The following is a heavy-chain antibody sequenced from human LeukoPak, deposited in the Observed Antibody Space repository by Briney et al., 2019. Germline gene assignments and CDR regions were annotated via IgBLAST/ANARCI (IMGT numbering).Heavy chain of an antibody. Sequence: GGSLRLSCAASGFTFSTYWMTWVRQAPGKGLEWVAIIKQDGSEKYYVDSVKGRFTISRDNAKNSLYLQMNSLRAEDTALYYCATGGRYGATGYYYYYMDVWGKGTTVTVSS. CDR1: GFTFSTYW. J-gene: IGHJ6*03. V-gene: IGHV3-7*03. D-gene: IGHD1-26*01. CDR3: ATGGRYGATGYYYYYMDV. CDR2: IKQDGSEK.